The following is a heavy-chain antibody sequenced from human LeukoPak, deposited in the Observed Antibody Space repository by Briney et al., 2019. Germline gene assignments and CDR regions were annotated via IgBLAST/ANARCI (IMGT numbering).Heavy chain of an antibody. J-gene: IGHJ5*02. Sequence: SETLSLTCTVSGGSISSYYWSWLRQPPGKGLEWIGYIYYSGSTNYNPSLKSRVTISVDTSKNQFSLKLSSVTAADTAVYYCARTRYFEFEKVWFDPWGQGTLVTVSS. V-gene: IGHV4-59*01. CDR1: GGSISSYY. CDR3: ARTRYFEFEKVWFDP. D-gene: IGHD3-9*01. CDR2: IYYSGST.